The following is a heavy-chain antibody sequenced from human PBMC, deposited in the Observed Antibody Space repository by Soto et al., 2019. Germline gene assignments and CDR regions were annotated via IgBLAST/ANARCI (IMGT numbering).Heavy chain of an antibody. CDR1: GGSFSGYY. V-gene: IGHV4-34*01. Sequence: SSETLSLTCAVYGGSFSGYYWSWIRQPPGKGLEWIGEINHSGSTNYNPSLKSRVTISVDTSKNQFSLKLSSVTAADTAVYYCSRGRGDIVVVVAATEIRTWFDPWGQGTLVTVSS. D-gene: IGHD2-15*01. CDR3: SRGRGDIVVVVAATEIRTWFDP. J-gene: IGHJ5*02. CDR2: INHSGST.